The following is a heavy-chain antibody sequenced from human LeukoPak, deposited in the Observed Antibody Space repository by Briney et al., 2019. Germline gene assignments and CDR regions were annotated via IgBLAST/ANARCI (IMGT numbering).Heavy chain of an antibody. Sequence: GGSLRLSCADSGFTFSSYSMNWVRQAPGKGLEWVSSISSSSSYIYYADSVKGRFTISRDNAKNSLYLQMNSLRAEDTAVYYCARDIGATVTIRTTYYFDYWGQGTLVTVSS. CDR2: ISSSSSYI. D-gene: IGHD4-17*01. CDR1: GFTFSSYS. J-gene: IGHJ4*02. V-gene: IGHV3-21*01. CDR3: ARDIGATVTIRTTYYFDY.